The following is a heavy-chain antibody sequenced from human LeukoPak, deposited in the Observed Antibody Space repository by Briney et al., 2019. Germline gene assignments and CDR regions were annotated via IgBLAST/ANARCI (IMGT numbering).Heavy chain of an antibody. V-gene: IGHV3-23*01. J-gene: IGHJ4*02. Sequence: PGGSLRLSCAASGFTFSSHAMSWVRQAPGKGLEWVSALSGSGGSTYYADSVKGRLIISRDNSNNTLYLQMNSLRAEDTAVYYCAKVIDSYASLDYWGQGTLVTVSS. CDR1: GFTFSSHA. CDR3: AKVIDSYASLDY. CDR2: LSGSGGST. D-gene: IGHD5-18*01.